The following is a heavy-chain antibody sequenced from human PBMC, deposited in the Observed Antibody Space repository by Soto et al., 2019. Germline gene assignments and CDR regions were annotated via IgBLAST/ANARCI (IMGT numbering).Heavy chain of an antibody. D-gene: IGHD1-26*01. V-gene: IGHV1-69*06. CDR2: IIPIFGTA. CDR3: ARASPSGSYSDYYCMDV. CDR1: GGTFSSYA. Sequence: QVQLVQSGAEVKKPGSSVKVSCKASGGTFSSYAISWVRQAPGQGLEWMGGIIPIFGTANYAQKFQGRVTITADKSTSTAYMELSSLRSEDTAVYYCARASPSGSYSDYYCMDVWGQGTTVTVSS. J-gene: IGHJ6*02.